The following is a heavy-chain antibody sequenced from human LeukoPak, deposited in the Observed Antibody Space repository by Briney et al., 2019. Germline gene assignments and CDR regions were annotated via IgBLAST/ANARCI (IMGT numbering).Heavy chain of an antibody. J-gene: IGHJ6*02. V-gene: IGHV4-30-2*01. CDR3: ARAPTYYYDSSGPRGMDV. D-gene: IGHD3-22*01. Sequence: SQTLSLTCAVSGGSISSGGYSWSWIRQPPGKGLEWIGYIYHSGSTYYNPSLKSRVTISVDKSKNQFSLKLSSVTAADTAVYYCARAPTYYYDSSGPRGMDVWGQGTTVTVSS. CDR1: GGSISSGGYS. CDR2: IYHSGST.